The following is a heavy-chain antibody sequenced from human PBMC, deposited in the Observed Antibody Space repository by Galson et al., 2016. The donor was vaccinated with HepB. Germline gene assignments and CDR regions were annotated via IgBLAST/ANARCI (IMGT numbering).Heavy chain of an antibody. J-gene: IGHJ4*02. Sequence: SLRLSCAVSGSGFRAYGMSWVRQAPGKGLEWVSDISGTGDNPHYAESVKGRLTMSGDNSKDTVYVEMNNLRVDDTAVYYCAIGAMGATWRNWGQGTLVTVSS. CDR1: GSGFRAYG. V-gene: IGHV3-23*01. D-gene: IGHD1-26*01. CDR3: AIGAMGATWRN. CDR2: ISGTGDNP.